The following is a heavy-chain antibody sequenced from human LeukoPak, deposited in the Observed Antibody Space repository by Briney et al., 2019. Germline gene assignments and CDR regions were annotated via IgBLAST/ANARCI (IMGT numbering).Heavy chain of an antibody. CDR3: ARGATYDSSGYYFGFDY. V-gene: IGHV3-7*04. Sequence: PGGSLRLSCAASGFTFSSYGMHWVRQAPGKGLEWVANIKQDGSEKYYVDSVKGRFTISRDNAKNSLYLQMNSLRAEDTAVYYCARGATYDSSGYYFGFDYWGQGTLVTVSS. D-gene: IGHD3-22*01. J-gene: IGHJ4*02. CDR2: IKQDGSEK. CDR1: GFTFSSYG.